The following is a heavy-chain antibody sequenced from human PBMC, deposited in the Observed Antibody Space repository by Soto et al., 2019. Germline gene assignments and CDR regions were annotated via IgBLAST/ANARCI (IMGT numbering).Heavy chain of an antibody. Sequence: QVQLQQSGPRLVKPSETLSLTCTVSSGPDRSHNWGWVRQPPGRGLEWIGYVYYTGDTAYNASLRGLVTIAADTSTNDISLTLNSVTAADTAVYYCVRQGIDYLHGLVDVWGQWTTVSV. D-gene: IGHD4-17*01. CDR2: VYYTGDT. V-gene: IGHV4-59*08. J-gene: IGHJ6*02. CDR1: SGPDRSHN. CDR3: VRQGIDYLHGLVDV.